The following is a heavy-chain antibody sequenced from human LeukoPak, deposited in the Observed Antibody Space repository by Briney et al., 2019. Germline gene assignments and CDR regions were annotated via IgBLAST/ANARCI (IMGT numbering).Heavy chain of an antibody. Sequence: GGSLRLSCAASGFTFTSHWMNWVRQAPGKGLEWVANIKQDGSEKYYVDSVKGRFTISRDNAKNSLYLQMNSLRAEETAVYYCASGSGWVQIYWGQGILVTVSS. CDR1: GFTFTSHW. J-gene: IGHJ4*02. V-gene: IGHV3-7*01. CDR2: IKQDGSEK. CDR3: ASGSGWVQIY. D-gene: IGHD5-24*01.